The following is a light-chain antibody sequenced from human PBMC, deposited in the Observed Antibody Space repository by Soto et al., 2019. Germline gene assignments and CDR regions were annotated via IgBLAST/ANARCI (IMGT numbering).Light chain of an antibody. CDR1: SSDVGSYNL. CDR2: EVS. CDR3: CSYAGSSTRYV. J-gene: IGLJ1*01. V-gene: IGLV2-23*02. Sequence: QSVLTQPASVSGSPVQSITISCTGTSSDVGSYNLVSWYQQHPGKAPKLMIYEVSKRPSGVSNRFSGSKSGNTASLTISGLQAEDEADYYCCSYAGSSTRYVFGTGTKLTVL.